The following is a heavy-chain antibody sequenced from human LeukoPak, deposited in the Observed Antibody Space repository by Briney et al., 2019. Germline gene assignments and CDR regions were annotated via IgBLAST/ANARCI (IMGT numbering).Heavy chain of an antibody. CDR3: ARENNLRYRDYMDV. Sequence: HSETLSLTCAVYGGSFSGYYWSWIRQPPGKGLEWIGEINHSGSTSYNPSLKSRLTMSIDTSRNQFSLMLTSVTAADMAIYYCARENNLRYRDYMDVWGNGTTVTISS. J-gene: IGHJ6*03. CDR1: GGSFSGYY. CDR2: INHSGST. D-gene: IGHD3-9*01. V-gene: IGHV4-34*01.